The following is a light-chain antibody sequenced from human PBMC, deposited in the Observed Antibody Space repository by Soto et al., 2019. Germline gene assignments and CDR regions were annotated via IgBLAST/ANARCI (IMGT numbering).Light chain of an antibody. CDR2: KAS. CDR3: QHYNSYSEA. Sequence: DIQITQSPSTLFRFVPDRVNLTCRASQTISSWLAWYQQKPGKAPKLLIYKASTLKSGVPSRFSGSGSGTEFTLTISSLQPDDFATYYCQHYNSYSEAFGQGTKVDI. CDR1: QTISSW. V-gene: IGKV1-5*03. J-gene: IGKJ1*01.